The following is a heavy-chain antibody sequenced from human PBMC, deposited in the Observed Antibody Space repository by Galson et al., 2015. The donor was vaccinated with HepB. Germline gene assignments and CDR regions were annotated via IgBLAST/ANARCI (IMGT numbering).Heavy chain of an antibody. CDR1: GFSLSTSGVG. CDR2: IYWDDDK. Sequence: PALVKPTQTLTLTCTFSGFSLSTSGVGVGWIRQPPGKALEWLALIYWDDDKRYSPSLKSRLTITKDTSKNQVVLTMTNMNPVDTATYYCAHSGRFLELLSPWGQGTLVTVSS. V-gene: IGHV2-5*02. CDR3: AHSGRFLELLSP. J-gene: IGHJ5*02. D-gene: IGHD3-3*01.